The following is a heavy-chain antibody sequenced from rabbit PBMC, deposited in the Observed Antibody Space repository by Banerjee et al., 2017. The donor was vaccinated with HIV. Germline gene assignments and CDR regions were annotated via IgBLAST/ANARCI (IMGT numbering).Heavy chain of an antibody. J-gene: IGHJ4*01. V-gene: IGHV1S40*01. CDR2: INTGRGST. D-gene: IGHD6-1*01. CDR1: GFSFSSSHY. Sequence: QSLAESGGDLVKPGASLTLTCTASGFSFSSSHYMCCVRQPPGKGLEWIACINTGRGSTYYASWAKGRFTISKASSTTLTLQMTSLTAADTATYFCARSYTYGYSVYADGLNLWGPGTLVTVS. CDR3: ARSYTYGYSVYADGLNL.